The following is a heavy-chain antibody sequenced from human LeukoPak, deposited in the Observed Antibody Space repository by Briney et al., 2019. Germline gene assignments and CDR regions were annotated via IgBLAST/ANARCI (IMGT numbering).Heavy chain of an antibody. CDR2: IRYDGSNK. J-gene: IGHJ4*02. CDR1: GFTFSSYG. CDR3: AKAARITMIVGSGGYFDY. Sequence: PGRSLRLSCAASGFTFSSYGMHGVRQAPGKGLEWVAFIRYDGSNKYYADSVKGRFTISRDNSKNTLYLQMNSLRAEDTAVYYCAKAARITMIVGSGGYFDYWGQGTLVTVSS. V-gene: IGHV3-30*02. D-gene: IGHD3-22*01.